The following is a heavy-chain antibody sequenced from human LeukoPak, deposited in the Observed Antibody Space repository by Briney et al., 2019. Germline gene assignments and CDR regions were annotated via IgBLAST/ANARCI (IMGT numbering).Heavy chain of an antibody. CDR1: GFTFSSYA. V-gene: IGHV3-23*01. D-gene: IGHD3-22*01. Sequence: PGGSLRLSCAASGFTFSSYAMSWVRQAAGKGLEWVSAISGSGGSTYYADSVKGRFTISRDNSKNTLYLQMNSLRAEDTAVYYCASTGITMIVVAPDYWGQGTLVTVSS. CDR2: ISGSGGST. CDR3: ASTGITMIVVAPDY. J-gene: IGHJ4*02.